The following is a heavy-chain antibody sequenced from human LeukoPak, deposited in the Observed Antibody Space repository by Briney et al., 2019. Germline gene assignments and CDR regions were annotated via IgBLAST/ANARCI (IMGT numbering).Heavy chain of an antibody. D-gene: IGHD5-18*01. CDR2: ISWNSGSI. CDR1: GFTFDDYA. CDR3: AKDISTWIQYKGFDY. V-gene: IGHV3-9*01. J-gene: IGHJ4*02. Sequence: PGGSLRLSCAASGFTFDDYAMHWVRQAPGKGLEWVSGISWNSGSIDYADSVKGRFTISRDNAKNSLYLQMNSLRTEDTALYYCAKDISTWIQYKGFDYWGQGTLVTVSS.